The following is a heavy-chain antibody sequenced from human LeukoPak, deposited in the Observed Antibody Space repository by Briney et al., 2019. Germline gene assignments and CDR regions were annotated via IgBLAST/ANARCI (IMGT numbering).Heavy chain of an antibody. Sequence: GASVKVSCKASGYTFTSYGISWVRQAPGQGLEWMGWISAYNGNTNYAQKLQGRVTMTTDTSTSTAYMELRSLRSDDTAVYYCARDLRVAAMDDPWFDPWGQGTLVTVSS. CDR3: ARDLRVAAMDDPWFDP. J-gene: IGHJ5*02. D-gene: IGHD2-15*01. CDR2: ISAYNGNT. V-gene: IGHV1-18*01. CDR1: GYTFTSYG.